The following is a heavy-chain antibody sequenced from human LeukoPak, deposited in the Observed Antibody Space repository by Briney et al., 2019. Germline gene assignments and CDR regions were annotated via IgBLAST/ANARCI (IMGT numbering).Heavy chain of an antibody. CDR2: IYYSGST. V-gene: IGHV4-59*01. CDR3: ARDTMYYYDSSGYYYSYYAMDV. CDR1: GGSISSYY. Sequence: KTSETLSLTCTVSGGSISSYYWSWIRQPPGKGLEWIGYIYYSGSTNYNPSLKSRVTISVDTSKNQFSLKLSSVTAADTAVYYCARDTMYYYDSSGYYYSYYAMDVWGQGTTVTVSS. J-gene: IGHJ6*02. D-gene: IGHD3-22*01.